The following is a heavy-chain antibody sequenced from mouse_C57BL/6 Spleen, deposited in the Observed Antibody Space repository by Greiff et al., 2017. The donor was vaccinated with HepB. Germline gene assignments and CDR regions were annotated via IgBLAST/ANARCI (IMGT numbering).Heavy chain of an antibody. CDR3: ARRAQDAMDY. CDR2: INPSTGGT. V-gene: IGHV1-42*01. Sequence: VQLQQSGPELVKPGASVKISCKASGYSFTGYYMNWVKQSPEKSLEWIGEINPSTGGTTYNQKFKAKATLTVDKSSSTAYMQLKSLTSEDSAVYYCARRAQDAMDYWGQGTSVTVSS. J-gene: IGHJ4*01. D-gene: IGHD3-2*02. CDR1: GYSFTGYY.